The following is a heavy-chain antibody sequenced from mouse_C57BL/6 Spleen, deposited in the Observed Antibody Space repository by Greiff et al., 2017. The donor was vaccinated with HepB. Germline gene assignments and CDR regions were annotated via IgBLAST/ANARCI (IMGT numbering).Heavy chain of an antibody. D-gene: IGHD1-1*01. CDR3: ARDYGSPYYFDY. V-gene: IGHV1-52*01. CDR2: IDPSDSET. Sequence: QAQLQQPGAELVRPGSSVKLSCKASGYTFTSYWMHWVKQRPIQGLEWIGNIDPSDSETHYNQKFKDKATLTVDKSSSTAYMQLSSLTSEDSAVYYCARDYGSPYYFDYWGQGTTLTVSS. J-gene: IGHJ2*01. CDR1: GYTFTSYW.